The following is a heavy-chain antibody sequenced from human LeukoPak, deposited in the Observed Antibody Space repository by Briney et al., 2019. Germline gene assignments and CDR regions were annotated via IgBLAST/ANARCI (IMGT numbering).Heavy chain of an antibody. CDR3: ARDGSYGYQGWFDP. CDR1: GGSISSYY. Sequence: SETLSLTCTVSGGSISSYYWSWIRQPAGKGLEWIGRIYTSGSTNYNPSLKSRVTMSVDTSKNQFSLKLSSVTAADTAVYYCARDGSYGYQGWFDPWGQGTLVTVSS. CDR2: IYTSGST. V-gene: IGHV4-4*07. J-gene: IGHJ5*02. D-gene: IGHD5-18*01.